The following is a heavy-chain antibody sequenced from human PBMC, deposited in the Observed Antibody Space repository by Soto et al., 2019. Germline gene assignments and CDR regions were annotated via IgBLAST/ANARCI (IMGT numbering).Heavy chain of an antibody. D-gene: IGHD4-17*01. Sequence: QLQLQESGSGLVKPSQTLSLTCAVSGGSISSGGYSWSWIRQPPGNGLEWIGSIYHSRSTYYNPSLKSRVTISVDRAKNQISLKLSSVTAADTAVYYCASGMTTVTTFDYWGQGTLVTVSS. CDR2: IYHSRST. J-gene: IGHJ4*02. V-gene: IGHV4-30-2*01. CDR3: ASGMTTVTTFDY. CDR1: GGSISSGGYS.